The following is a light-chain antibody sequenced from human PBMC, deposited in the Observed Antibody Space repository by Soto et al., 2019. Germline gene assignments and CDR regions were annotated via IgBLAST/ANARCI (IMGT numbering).Light chain of an antibody. CDR1: SSNIGAGYD. J-gene: IGLJ1*01. CDR2: GNS. CDR3: SSYAGSNNLYV. Sequence: QSVLTQPPSVSGAPGQRVTISCTGSSSNIGAGYDVHWYQQLPGTAPKLLIYGNSNRPSGVPDRFSGSKSGNAASLTVSGLQAEDEADYYCSSYAGSNNLYVFGTGTKVTVL. V-gene: IGLV1-40*01.